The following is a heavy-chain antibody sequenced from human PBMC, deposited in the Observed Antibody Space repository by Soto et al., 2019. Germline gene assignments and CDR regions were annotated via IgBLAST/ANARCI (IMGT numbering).Heavy chain of an antibody. CDR1: GYTFTSYY. CDR2: INPTGGST. CDR3: ARDDYADYGDY. J-gene: IGHJ4*02. V-gene: IGHV1-46*01. Sequence: AASVKVSCKASGYTFTSYYIHWVRQAPGQGLEWMGIINPTGGSTTYAQRFQGRITMTRDTSTNTVYMELSSLRSEDTAVYYCARDDYADYGDYWGQGSLVTVSS. D-gene: IGHD4-17*01.